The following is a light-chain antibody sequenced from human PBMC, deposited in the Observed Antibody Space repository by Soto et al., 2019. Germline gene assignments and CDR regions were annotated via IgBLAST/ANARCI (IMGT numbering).Light chain of an antibody. CDR1: QGISNA. CDR3: QQDYNYPLT. CDR2: AAS. V-gene: IGKV1-6*01. Sequence: AIQMTQSPSSLSASVGDRVTIACRASQGISNALDWYQQKPGKAPKLLIYAASSLQSGVPSRFSGSGSGTDFTLNISSLQPEDFETYYCQQDYNYPLTFGQGTKLEIK. J-gene: IGKJ2*01.